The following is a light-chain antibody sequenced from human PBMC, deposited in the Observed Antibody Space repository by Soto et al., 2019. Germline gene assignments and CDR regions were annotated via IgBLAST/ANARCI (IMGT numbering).Light chain of an antibody. V-gene: IGKV3-20*01. Sequence: ESVLTQSPGTLSLSPGERATLSCRASQSVSSSYLAWDQPKPGQAPRLLIYGASSRDTGIPDRFSGSGSGPDFTLTISRLEPEDFAVYDCQQYGSSLPWTFGQGTKVEIK. CDR3: QQYGSSLPWT. CDR1: QSVSSSY. J-gene: IGKJ1*01. CDR2: GAS.